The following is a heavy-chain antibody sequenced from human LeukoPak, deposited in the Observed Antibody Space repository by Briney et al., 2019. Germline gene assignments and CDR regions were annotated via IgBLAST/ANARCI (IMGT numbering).Heavy chain of an antibody. D-gene: IGHD2-8*01. CDR3: ARAVSLMRYFDY. Sequence: SETLSLTCAVSGYSISTSNWWGWIRQPPGNGLEWIGYIYYSGSTFYNPSLKSRVTMSVDTSKNQFSLRLSSVTAADTAVYYCARAVSLMRYFDYWGQGTLVTVSS. CDR1: GYSISTSNW. V-gene: IGHV4-28*03. J-gene: IGHJ4*02. CDR2: IYYSGST.